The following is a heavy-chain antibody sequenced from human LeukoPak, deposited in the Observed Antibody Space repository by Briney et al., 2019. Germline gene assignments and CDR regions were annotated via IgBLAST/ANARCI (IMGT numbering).Heavy chain of an antibody. CDR3: ARLWLEFFDY. CDR1: GYTFTGYY. Sequence: GASVKVSCKASGYTFTGYYMHWVRQAPGQGLEWMGWINPNSGGTNYAQKFQGRVTMTRDTSTSTAYMELRSLRSDDTAVYYCARLWLEFFDYWGQGTLVTVSS. J-gene: IGHJ4*02. CDR2: INPNSGGT. D-gene: IGHD3-10*01. V-gene: IGHV1-2*02.